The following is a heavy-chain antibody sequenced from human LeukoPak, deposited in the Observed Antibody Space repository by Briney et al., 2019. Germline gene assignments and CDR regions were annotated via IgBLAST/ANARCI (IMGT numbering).Heavy chain of an antibody. CDR3: ARDSPYGTAGY. CDR2: ISSSSTXX. Sequence: AGGSLRLSCAAXGXXFSXYNXXXXXXXXXXXXXWVSSISSSSTXXYYADSVKGRFTISRDNTKNSLYLQLNSLRAEDTAVYYCARDSPYGTAGYWGQGTLVTVSS. CDR1: GXXFSXYN. V-gene: IGHV3-21*01. D-gene: IGHD2-8*02. J-gene: IGHJ4*02.